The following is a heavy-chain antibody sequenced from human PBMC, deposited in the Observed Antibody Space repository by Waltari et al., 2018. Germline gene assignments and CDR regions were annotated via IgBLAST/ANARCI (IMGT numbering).Heavy chain of an antibody. Sequence: EVQLVESGGGLVKPGGSLRVSCAASGFHFSSYSMNRVGQAPGKGLEWVSSISRSSSYIYYADSVKCRFTISRDNAKNSLYLQMNSLRAEDTAVYYCARTLAARPSFIDYWGQGTLVTVSS. D-gene: IGHD6-6*01. V-gene: IGHV3-21*01. CDR2: ISRSSSYI. CDR1: GFHFSSYS. CDR3: ARTLAARPSFIDY. J-gene: IGHJ4*02.